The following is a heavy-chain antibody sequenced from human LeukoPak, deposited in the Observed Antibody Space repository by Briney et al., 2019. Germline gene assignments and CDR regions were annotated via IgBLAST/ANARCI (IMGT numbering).Heavy chain of an antibody. J-gene: IGHJ6*03. V-gene: IGHV4-34*01. CDR3: ARGSIAAAGTRWYYYYYMDV. CDR1: GGSFSGYY. D-gene: IGHD6-13*01. CDR2: INHSGST. Sequence: SETLSLTCAVYGGSFSGYYWSWIRQPPGKGLEWIGEINHSGSTNYNPSLKSRVTTSVDTSKNQFSLKLSSVTAADTAVYYCARGSIAAAGTRWYYYYYMDVWGKGTTVTVSS.